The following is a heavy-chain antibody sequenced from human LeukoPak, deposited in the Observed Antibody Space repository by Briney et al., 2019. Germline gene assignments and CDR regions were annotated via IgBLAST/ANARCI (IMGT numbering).Heavy chain of an antibody. V-gene: IGHV1-18*01. CDR1: GYTFTSYG. J-gene: IGHJ6*03. Sequence: ASVKVSCKASGYTFTSYGISWVRQAPGQGLEWMGWISAYNGNTNYAQKLQGRVTMTTDTSTSTAYMELRSLRSDDTAVYYCARVTPDERITIFGVVIGYYYMDVWGKGTTVTVSS. D-gene: IGHD3-3*01. CDR3: ARVTPDERITIFGVVIGYYYMDV. CDR2: ISAYNGNT.